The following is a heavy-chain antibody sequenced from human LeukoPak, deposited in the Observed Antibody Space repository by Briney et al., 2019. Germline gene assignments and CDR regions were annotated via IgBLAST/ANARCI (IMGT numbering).Heavy chain of an antibody. V-gene: IGHV3-20*04. J-gene: IGHJ4*02. CDR1: GFTFDDYG. CDR3: VRSLSYYCEY. CDR2: VDWGGGRT. Sequence: GGSLRLSCAASGFTFDDYGMTWVRQDPGRRLEWVSTVDWGGGRTSYADSVKGRFTISRANAKNSLYLQMNSLRAEDTALYLCVRSLSYYCEYWGERTLVSVSS. D-gene: IGHD1-26*01.